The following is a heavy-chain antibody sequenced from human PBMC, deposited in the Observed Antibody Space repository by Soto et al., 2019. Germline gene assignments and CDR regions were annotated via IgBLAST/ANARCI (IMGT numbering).Heavy chain of an antibody. Sequence: VGSLRLSCAASGFTFSSYAMSWVRQAPGKVLEWVSAISGSGGSTYYADSVKGRFTISRDNSKNTLYLQMNSLRAEDTAVYYCAKQSSVARPFDYWGQGTLVTVSS. CDR2: ISGSGGST. D-gene: IGHD5-12*01. V-gene: IGHV3-23*01. CDR3: AKQSSVARPFDY. J-gene: IGHJ4*02. CDR1: GFTFSSYA.